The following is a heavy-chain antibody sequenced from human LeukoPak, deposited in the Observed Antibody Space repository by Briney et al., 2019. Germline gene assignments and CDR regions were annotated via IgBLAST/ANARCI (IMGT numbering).Heavy chain of an antibody. V-gene: IGHV3-15*01. CDR1: GFTFTNAW. Sequence: GGSLRLSCAASGFTFTNAWMNWVRQAPGKGLEWVGRIKSKSDGGTTDYAAPVKGKFAISRDDSKNTLYLQMNSLGSEDTAVYYCTTAPKPYGDYVDYWGQGTLVTVSS. D-gene: IGHD4-17*01. J-gene: IGHJ4*02. CDR2: IKSKSDGGTT. CDR3: TTAPKPYGDYVDY.